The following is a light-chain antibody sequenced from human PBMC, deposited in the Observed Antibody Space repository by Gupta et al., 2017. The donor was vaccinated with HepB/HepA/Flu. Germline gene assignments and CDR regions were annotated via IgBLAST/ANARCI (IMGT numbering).Light chain of an antibody. CDR2: SVS. V-gene: IGKV2-28*01. CDR3: MQPQHIPLT. J-gene: IGKJ4*01. CDR1: QSLLHSNGYNY. Sequence: EMVMTQSPLSLPVTPGEPVSISCRSSQSLLHSNGYNYLDWYLQKPGQSPQLLIYSVSNRSSGVPDRFSGSGSGTDFTLKISRVEAEDVGVYCCMQPQHIPLTFGGGTKVEIK.